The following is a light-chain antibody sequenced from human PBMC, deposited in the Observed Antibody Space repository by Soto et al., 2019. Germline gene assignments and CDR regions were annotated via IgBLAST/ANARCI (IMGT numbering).Light chain of an antibody. CDR3: QQYGSSPPRVT. CDR2: GAS. Sequence: EIVLTQSPGTLSLSPGEIATLSFSASQSVSSSYLAWYQQKPGQAPRLLIYGASSRATGIPDRFSGSGSGTDFTLTISRLEPEDFAVYYCQQYGSSPPRVTFGGGTKVDIK. CDR1: QSVSSSY. J-gene: IGKJ4*01. V-gene: IGKV3-20*01.